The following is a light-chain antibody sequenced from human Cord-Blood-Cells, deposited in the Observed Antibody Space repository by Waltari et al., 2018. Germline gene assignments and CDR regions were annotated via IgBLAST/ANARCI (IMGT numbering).Light chain of an antibody. CDR3: QAWDSSTVV. Sequence: SYELTPPPSVSVSPGPTASLTRSGAQSGANYACWYQQKPGQSPVLVIYQDSKRPSGIPGRFSGSNSGNTATLTISGTQAMDEADYYCQAWDSSTVVFGGGTKLTVL. J-gene: IGLJ2*01. CDR1: QSGANY. CDR2: QDS. V-gene: IGLV3-1*01.